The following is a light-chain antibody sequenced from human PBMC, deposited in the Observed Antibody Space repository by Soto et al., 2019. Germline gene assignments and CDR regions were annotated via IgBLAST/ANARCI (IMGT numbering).Light chain of an antibody. CDR2: WAS. Sequence: DIVMTQSPDSLAVSPGERATINCKSSQSLVHSSNNKNYLIWYQQKPGQPPKLLIYWASTRESGVPERFSGSVSGTDFTLTISSLQTEDAAVYFCQQYYSSPVTFGGGTKVEIK. CDR3: QQYYSSPVT. CDR1: QSLVHSSNNKNY. V-gene: IGKV4-1*01. J-gene: IGKJ4*01.